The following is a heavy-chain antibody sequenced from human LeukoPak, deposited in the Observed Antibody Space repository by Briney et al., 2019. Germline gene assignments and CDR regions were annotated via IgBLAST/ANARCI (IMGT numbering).Heavy chain of an antibody. D-gene: IGHD6-13*01. CDR1: GGSISSYY. CDR3: ARVTGYRIEDYFDY. J-gene: IGHJ4*02. CDR2: IYYSGST. V-gene: IGHV4-59*01. Sequence: SETLSLTCTVSGGSISSYYWSWIRQPPGKGLEWIGYIYYSGSTNYNPSLKSRVTISVETSKNEFSLRLRSVTAADTAVYYCARVTGYRIEDYFDYWGQGTLVTVSS.